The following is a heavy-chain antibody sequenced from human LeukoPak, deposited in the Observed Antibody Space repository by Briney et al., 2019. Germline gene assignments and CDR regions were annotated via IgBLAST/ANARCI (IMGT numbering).Heavy chain of an antibody. V-gene: IGHV4-59*08. CDR2: IYYTGTT. CDR1: GGSISGTYY. J-gene: IGHJ3*01. CDR3: ARRWVYDKRAFDA. Sequence: PSETLSLTCTVSGGSISGTYYWSWIRQPPGKGLEWIGYIYYTGTTDSNPSLKSRVTISLDTSKNQFSLNLSSVTAADTAVYYCARRWVYDKRAFDAWGQGTMVTVSS. D-gene: IGHD3-16*01.